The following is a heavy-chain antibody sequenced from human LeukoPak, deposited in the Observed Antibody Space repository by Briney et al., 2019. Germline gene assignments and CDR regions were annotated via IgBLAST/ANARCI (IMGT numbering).Heavy chain of an antibody. D-gene: IGHD6-19*01. CDR2: ISNSGSYT. J-gene: IGHJ4*02. CDR3: ARSRGAGPGAYFDY. CDR1: GFTFSDEY. V-gene: IGHV3-11*03. Sequence: PGGALRLSCAASGFTFSDEYMSWIRQAPGKGLEWVSYISNSGSYTNYAYSLKGRFTISRDNAKNSLYLQMNSLRAEDTAVYYCARSRGAGPGAYFDYWGQGTLVTVSS.